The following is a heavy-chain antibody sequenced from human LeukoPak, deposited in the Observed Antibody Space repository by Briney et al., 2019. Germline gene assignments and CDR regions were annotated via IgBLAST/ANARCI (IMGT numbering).Heavy chain of an antibody. Sequence: ASVKVSCKASGYTFTSYYMHWVRQAPGQGLEWMGIINPSGGSTSYAQKFQGRVTMTRDTSTSTVYMELSSLRSEDTAVYYCARGSDTQDLMTGYIGDYMDVWGKGTTVTVSS. CDR1: GYTFTSYY. J-gene: IGHJ6*03. D-gene: IGHD3-9*01. CDR3: ARGSDTQDLMTGYIGDYMDV. V-gene: IGHV1-46*01. CDR2: INPSGGST.